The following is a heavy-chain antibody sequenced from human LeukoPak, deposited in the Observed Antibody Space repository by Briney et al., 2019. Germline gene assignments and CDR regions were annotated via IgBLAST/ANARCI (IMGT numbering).Heavy chain of an antibody. CDR1: GGSFSGYY. V-gene: IGHV4-34*01. Sequence: SETLSLTCAVYGGSFSGYYWSWIRQPPGKGLEWIGEINHSGSTNYNPSLKSRVTISVDTSKNQFSLKLSSVTAADTAVYYCARGEPGYSGYDSRYYFDYWGQGTLVTVSS. D-gene: IGHD5-12*01. J-gene: IGHJ4*02. CDR2: INHSGST. CDR3: ARGEPGYSGYDSRYYFDY.